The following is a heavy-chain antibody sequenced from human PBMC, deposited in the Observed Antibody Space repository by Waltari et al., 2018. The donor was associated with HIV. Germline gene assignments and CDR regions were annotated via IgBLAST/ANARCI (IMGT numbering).Heavy chain of an antibody. CDR2: ISGSGADS. D-gene: IGHD3-22*01. CDR1: GIPYVSDA. J-gene: IGHJ4*02. V-gene: IGHV3-23*01. Sequence: EVQLLESGGGLVPPGGSRRLSCAASGIPYVSDAMTWVRQSPGRGLEWVSAISGSGADSFYADSVKGRFSISRDNSKNTVYLQMNNLRAADTAIYYCAKAFSDNTAYYYDFWGRGTRVTVAS. CDR3: AKAFSDNTAYYYDF.